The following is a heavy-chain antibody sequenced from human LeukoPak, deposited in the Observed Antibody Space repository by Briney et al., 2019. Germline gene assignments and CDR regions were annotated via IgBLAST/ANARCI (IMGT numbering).Heavy chain of an antibody. J-gene: IGHJ3*02. CDR1: GYTFTSYG. V-gene: IGHV1-18*01. Sequence: ASVKVSCKASGYTFTSYGISWVRQAPGQGLEWMGWISAYNGNTNYAQKLQGRVTMTTDTSTSTAYMVLRSLRSDDTAVYYCARDPPITMSSPGAFDIWGQGTMVTVSS. CDR3: ARDPPITMSSPGAFDI. CDR2: ISAYNGNT. D-gene: IGHD3-10*02.